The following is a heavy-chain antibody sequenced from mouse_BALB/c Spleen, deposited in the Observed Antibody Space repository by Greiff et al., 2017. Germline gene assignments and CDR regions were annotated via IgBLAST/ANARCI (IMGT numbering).Heavy chain of an antibody. CDR3: ARNFLGPDYYAMDY. D-gene: IGHD4-1*01. V-gene: IGHV2-2*02. J-gene: IGHJ4*01. CDR2: IWSGGST. CDR1: GFSLTIYG. Sequence: QVHVKQSGPGLVQPSQSLSITCTVSGFSLTIYGVHWVRQSPGKGLEWLGVIWSGGSTDYNAAFISRLSISKDNSKSQVFFKMNSLQANDTAIYYCARNFLGPDYYAMDYWGQGTSVTVSS.